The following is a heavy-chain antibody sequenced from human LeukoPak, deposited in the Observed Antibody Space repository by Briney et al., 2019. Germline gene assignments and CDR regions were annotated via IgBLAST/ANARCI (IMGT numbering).Heavy chain of an antibody. CDR1: GGSISPYY. CDR3: ARSTGSTMFRDY. J-gene: IGHJ4*02. CDR2: IYYSGNT. Sequence: PSETLSLTCTVSGGSISPYYWSWIRQPPGKGLEWLGYIYYSGNTEYKPSLKSRVAMSVDTSKNQFSLRLSSVTAADTAVYYCARSTGSTMFRDYWGQGTLVTVSS. V-gene: IGHV4-59*01. D-gene: IGHD3-10*02.